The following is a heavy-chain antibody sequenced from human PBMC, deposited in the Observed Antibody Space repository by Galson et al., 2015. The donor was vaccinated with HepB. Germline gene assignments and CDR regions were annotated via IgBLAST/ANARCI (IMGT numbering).Heavy chain of an antibody. Sequence: SVKVSCKASGGTFSSYAISWVRQAPGQGLEWMGGIIPIFGTANYAQKFQGRVTITADESTSTAYTELSSLRSEDTAVYYCAGGIAVAGPTWGFDYWGQGTLVTVSS. D-gene: IGHD6-19*01. J-gene: IGHJ4*02. V-gene: IGHV1-69*13. CDR3: AGGIAVAGPTWGFDY. CDR1: GGTFSSYA. CDR2: IIPIFGTA.